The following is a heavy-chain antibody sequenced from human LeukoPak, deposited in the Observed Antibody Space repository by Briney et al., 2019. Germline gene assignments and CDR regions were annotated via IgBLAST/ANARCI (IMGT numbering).Heavy chain of an antibody. CDR2: IRYDGSNK. J-gene: IGHJ3*02. Sequence: PGGSLRLACAASGFTFSSYGMHWVRQAPGKGLGWVAFIRYDGSNKYYADSVKGRFTISRDNSKSTLYLQMNSLRAEDTAVYYCAKGKRRYYYDSSGYDAFDIWGQGTMVTVSS. CDR3: AKGKRRYYYDSSGYDAFDI. D-gene: IGHD3-22*01. V-gene: IGHV3-30*02. CDR1: GFTFSSYG.